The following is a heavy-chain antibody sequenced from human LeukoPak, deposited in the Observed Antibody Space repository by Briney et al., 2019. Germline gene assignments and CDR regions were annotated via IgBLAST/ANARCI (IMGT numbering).Heavy chain of an antibody. CDR3: ARDGPLYCSSTSCFANEDAFDI. CDR1: GFTFSSYS. D-gene: IGHD2-2*01. Sequence: LRLSCAASGFTFSSYSMNWIRQPPGKGLEWIGYIYYSGSTYYNPSLKSRVTISVDTSKNQFSLKLSSVTAADTAVYYCARDGPLYCSSTSCFANEDAFDIWGQGTMVTVSS. V-gene: IGHV4-30-4*08. CDR2: IYYSGST. J-gene: IGHJ3*02.